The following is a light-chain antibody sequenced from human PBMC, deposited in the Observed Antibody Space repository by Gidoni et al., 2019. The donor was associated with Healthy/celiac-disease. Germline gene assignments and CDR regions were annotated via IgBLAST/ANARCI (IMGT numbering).Light chain of an antibody. J-gene: IGKJ3*01. CDR1: QSVSSSY. CDR3: QQYGSSAT. V-gene: IGKV3-20*01. Sequence: VLTQSPGTLSLSPGERATLSCRASQSVSSSYFAWYQQKPGQAPRLLIYGASSRATGIPDRCSGSGSGTDFTLTISRLEPEDVAVYYCQQYGSSATFGPGTKVDIK. CDR2: GAS.